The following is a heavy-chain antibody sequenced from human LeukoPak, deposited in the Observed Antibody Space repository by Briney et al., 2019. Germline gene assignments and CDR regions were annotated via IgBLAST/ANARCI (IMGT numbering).Heavy chain of an antibody. CDR1: GFTFSSFS. Sequence: GGSLRLSCAASGFTFSSFSMNWVRQAPGKGLEWVAFIGGRTGNIYYADSVKGRFTISRDNAKNSLYLQMNSLRAEDTAVYYCARETEPLDYGDSTNLDYWGQGTLVTVSS. CDR3: ARETEPLDYGDSTNLDY. D-gene: IGHD4/OR15-4a*01. J-gene: IGHJ4*02. V-gene: IGHV3-21*01. CDR2: IGGRTGNI.